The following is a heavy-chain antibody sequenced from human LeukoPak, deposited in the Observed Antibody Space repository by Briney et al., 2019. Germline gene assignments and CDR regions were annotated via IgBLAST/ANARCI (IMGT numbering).Heavy chain of an antibody. CDR1: GGSFSGYY. CDR3: ARGRGGWFDP. D-gene: IGHD3-10*01. Sequence: PSETLSLTCAVYGGSFSGYYWSWIRQPPGKGLEWIGEINHSGSTNYNPSLKSRVTISVDTSKNQFSLKLSSVTAADTAVYYCARGRGGWFDPWGQGTLVTVSS. J-gene: IGHJ5*02. CDR2: INHSGST. V-gene: IGHV4-34*01.